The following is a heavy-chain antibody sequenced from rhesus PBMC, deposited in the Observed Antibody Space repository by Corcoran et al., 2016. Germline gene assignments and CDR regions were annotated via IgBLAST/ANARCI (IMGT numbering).Heavy chain of an antibody. CDR2: GYGSSGNT. CDR1: GGSISSGYG. D-gene: IGHD3S6*01. J-gene: IGHJ4*01. Sequence: QVQLQESGPGLVKPSETLSLTGAVSGGSISSGYGWNGIRQPPGTGLEWIGNGYGSSGNTYYHPSLKSRVTISTDTSKNQCSLKLTSVTAADTAVYYCARKPYTPTAYFDYWGQGVLVTVSS. CDR3: ARKPYTPTAYFDY. V-gene: IGHV4S7*01.